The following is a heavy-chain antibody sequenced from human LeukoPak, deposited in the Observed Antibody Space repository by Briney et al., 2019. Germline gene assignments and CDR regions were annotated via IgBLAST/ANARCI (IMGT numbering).Heavy chain of an antibody. CDR2: IYYSGST. D-gene: IGHD6-6*01. CDR1: GGSISSYY. J-gene: IGHJ4*02. CDR3: ARGGGIAARQEIIDY. V-gene: IGHV4-59*01. Sequence: SETLSLTCTVSGGSISSYYWTWIRQPPGKGPEWIGYIYYSGSTNYNPSLKSRVTISVDTSKNQFSLRLSSVTAADTAVYYCARGGGIAARQEIIDYWGQGTLVTVSS.